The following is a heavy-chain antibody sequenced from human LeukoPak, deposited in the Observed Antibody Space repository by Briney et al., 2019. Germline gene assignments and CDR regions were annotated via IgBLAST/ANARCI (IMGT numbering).Heavy chain of an antibody. CDR2: ISTDGSNK. CDR3: ARVVLGYSYGLLDY. V-gene: IGHV3-30*03. J-gene: IGHJ4*02. Sequence: GGSLRLSCAASGFTFSSYAMSWVRQAPGKGLEWVAGISTDGSNKLYADSVKGRLTISRDNSKNTLNLQMNSLRAEDTAVFYCARVVLGYSYGLLDYWGQGTLVTVSS. D-gene: IGHD5-18*01. CDR1: GFTFSSYA.